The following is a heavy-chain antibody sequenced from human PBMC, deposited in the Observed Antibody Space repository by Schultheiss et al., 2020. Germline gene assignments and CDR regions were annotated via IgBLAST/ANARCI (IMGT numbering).Heavy chain of an antibody. D-gene: IGHD2-15*01. CDR1: GFTFGDYA. CDR2: IRSKAYGGTT. V-gene: IGHV3-49*03. CDR3: TRGGICSGGSCYSYYYYYMDV. J-gene: IGHJ6*03. Sequence: GGSLRLSCTASGFTFGDYAMSWFRQAPGKGLEWVGFIRSKAYGGTTEYAASVKGRFTISRDDSKSIAYLQMNSLKTEDTAVYYCTRGGICSGGSCYSYYYYYMDVWGKGTTVTVSS.